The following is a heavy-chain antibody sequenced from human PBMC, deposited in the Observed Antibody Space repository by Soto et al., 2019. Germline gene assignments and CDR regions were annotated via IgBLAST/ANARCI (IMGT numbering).Heavy chain of an antibody. D-gene: IGHD3-10*01. V-gene: IGHV5-10-1*01. CDR2: IDPSDSYT. Sequence: GESLKISCKGSGYSFTSYWISWVRQMPGKGLEWMGRIDPSDSYTNYSPSFQGHVTISADKSISTAYLQWSSLKASDTAMYYCARRAPLTMVRGIGYYYGMDGWGQGTTVTVSS. CDR3: ARRAPLTMVRGIGYYYGMDG. CDR1: GYSFTSYW. J-gene: IGHJ6*02.